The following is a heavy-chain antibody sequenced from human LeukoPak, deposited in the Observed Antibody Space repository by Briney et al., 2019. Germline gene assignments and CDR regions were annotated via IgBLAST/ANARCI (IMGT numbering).Heavy chain of an antibody. CDR2: IKQDGSEK. J-gene: IGHJ4*02. CDR1: GFTLSSYW. CDR3: ARDLDYLDY. Sequence: PGGSLRLSCAASGFTLSSYWMSWVRQAPGKGLEWVANIKQDGSEKYYVDSVKGRFTISRDNAKNSLYLQMNSLRAEDTAVYYCARDLDYLDYWGQGTLVTVSS. V-gene: IGHV3-7*04.